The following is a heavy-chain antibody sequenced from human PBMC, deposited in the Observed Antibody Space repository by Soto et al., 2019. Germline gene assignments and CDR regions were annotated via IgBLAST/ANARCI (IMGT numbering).Heavy chain of an antibody. Sequence: QVQLQESGPGLLKPLETLSLTCTVSGVSLNSGHYYWVWIRQSPGKGLVWIASIYYDESTYYNPSLKSRVTISTDKPKNQFSLTLKSVTAADTAVYYCGKVLIGATRHTDVDSWGQGALVTVSS. CDR3: GKVLIGATRHTDVDS. V-gene: IGHV4-39*01. J-gene: IGHJ4*02. CDR1: GVSLNSGHYY. D-gene: IGHD2-15*01. CDR2: IYYDEST.